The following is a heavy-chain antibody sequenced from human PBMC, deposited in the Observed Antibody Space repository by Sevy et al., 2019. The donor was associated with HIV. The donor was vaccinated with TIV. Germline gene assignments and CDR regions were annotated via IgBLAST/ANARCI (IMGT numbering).Heavy chain of an antibody. Sequence: GGSLRLSCAASGFTFSDYYMSWIRQAPGKGLEWVSYISSSGSTIYYADSVKGRFTISRDKAKNSLYLQMNSLRAEDTAVYYCARVDYYDSSGYYRYYYYGMDVWGQGTTVTVSS. D-gene: IGHD3-22*01. CDR3: ARVDYYDSSGYYRYYYYGMDV. J-gene: IGHJ6*02. CDR2: ISSSGSTI. V-gene: IGHV3-11*04. CDR1: GFTFSDYY.